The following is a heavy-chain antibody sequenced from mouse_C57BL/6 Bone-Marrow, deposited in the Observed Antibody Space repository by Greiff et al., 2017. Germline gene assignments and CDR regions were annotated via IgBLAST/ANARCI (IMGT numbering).Heavy chain of an antibody. V-gene: IGHV1-54*01. CDR2: INPGSGGT. J-gene: IGHJ4*01. D-gene: IGHD2-14*01. CDR3: ARIGPNSHYYSIDY. CDR1: GYAFTNYL. Sequence: VKLQESGAELVRPGTSVKVSCKASGYAFTNYLIEWVKQRPGQGLEWIGVINPGSGGTNYNEKFKGKATLTADKYSSTAYMQLISLTSEDSAVFFCARIGPNSHYYSIDYWGQGTSVTVSS.